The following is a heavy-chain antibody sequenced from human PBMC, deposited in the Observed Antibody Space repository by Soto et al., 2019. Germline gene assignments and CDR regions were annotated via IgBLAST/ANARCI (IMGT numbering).Heavy chain of an antibody. CDR2: INPSDGTT. D-gene: IGHD6-19*01. J-gene: IGHJ6*02. V-gene: IGHV1-46*03. CDR3: ARDEDSGFFGMDV. CDR1: GYTFTYYY. Sequence: ASVKVSCKASGYTFTYYYLHWVRQAPGQGLEWMGIINPSDGTTTYAQKFQDRVTMTRDTSTSTVYMELSSLRFDDTAVYFCARDEDSGFFGMDVWGPGTTVTVSS.